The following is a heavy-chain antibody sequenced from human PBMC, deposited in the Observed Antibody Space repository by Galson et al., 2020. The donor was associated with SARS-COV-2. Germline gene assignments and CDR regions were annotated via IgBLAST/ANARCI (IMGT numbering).Heavy chain of an antibody. CDR3: ARDGYYYDSSGYYYNPGYYYYGMDV. CDR2: IWYAGSNT. CDR1: GFTFSSYG. J-gene: IGHJ6*02. Sequence: GGSLRLSCAASGFTFSSYGMHWVRQAPGKGQEWVAVIWYAGSNTYYADSVKGRFTISRDNSKNTLYLQMNSLRAEDTAVYYGARDGYYYDSSGYYYNPGYYYYGMDVWGQGTTVTVSS. V-gene: IGHV3-33*01. D-gene: IGHD3-22*01.